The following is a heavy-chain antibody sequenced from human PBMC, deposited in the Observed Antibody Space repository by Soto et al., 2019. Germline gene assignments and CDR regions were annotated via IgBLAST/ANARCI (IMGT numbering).Heavy chain of an antibody. V-gene: IGHV4-31*03. J-gene: IGHJ4*02. CDR1: GGAISSGGYY. CDR3: ARVPGTWTFDY. CDR2: IHNSGST. D-gene: IGHD6-13*01. Sequence: PPDTLSLTCTVSGGAISSGGYYWSWIRQHPEKGLEWIGHIHNSGSTSYNPSLESRTTISVDTSKNQFSLNLNSVTAADTAVYYCARVPGTWTFDYWGQGTLVTVSS.